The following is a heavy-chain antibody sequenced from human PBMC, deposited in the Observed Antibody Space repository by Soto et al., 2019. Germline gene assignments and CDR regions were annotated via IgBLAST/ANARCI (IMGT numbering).Heavy chain of an antibody. CDR3: ARSDKRSGSYS. CDR1: GFTFSDYY. J-gene: IGHJ5*02. CDR2: ISSTSTYT. Sequence: GGSLRLSCAASGFTFSDYYMSWIRQAPGKGLEWVSYISSTSTYTNYADSVKGRFTISRDNAKNSLYLQMNSLRAEDTAVYYCARSDKRSGSYSWGQGTLVTVSS. D-gene: IGHD3-10*01. V-gene: IGHV3-11*06.